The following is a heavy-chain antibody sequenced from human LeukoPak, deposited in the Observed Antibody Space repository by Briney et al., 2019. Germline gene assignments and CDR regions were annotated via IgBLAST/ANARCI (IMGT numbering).Heavy chain of an antibody. CDR2: FAGSDTTK. J-gene: IGHJ4*02. CDR1: GFDFGAYE. D-gene: IGHD3-22*01. Sequence: GGSLRLSCAASGFDFGAYEMNWVRQAPGKGLEWVAYFAGSDTTKYYADSVRGCFTISRDNAKNSLYLQMNSLRAEDTALYYCTTLGYHLDSWGQGTLVTVSS. V-gene: IGHV3-48*03. CDR3: TTLGYHLDS.